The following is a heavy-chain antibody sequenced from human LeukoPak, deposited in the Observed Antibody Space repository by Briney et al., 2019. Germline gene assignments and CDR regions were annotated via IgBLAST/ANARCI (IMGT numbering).Heavy chain of an antibody. J-gene: IGHJ4*02. V-gene: IGHV1-24*01. CDR2: FDPEDGET. D-gene: IGHD3-3*01. CDR1: GYTLTELS. Sequence: ASVKVSCKVSGYTLTELSMHWVRQAPGKGLEWMGGFDPEDGETIYAQKFQGRVTMTEDTSTDTAYMELSSLRSEDTAVYYCATVGWRDAPMYYFDYWGQGTLVTVSS. CDR3: ATVGWRDAPMYYFDY.